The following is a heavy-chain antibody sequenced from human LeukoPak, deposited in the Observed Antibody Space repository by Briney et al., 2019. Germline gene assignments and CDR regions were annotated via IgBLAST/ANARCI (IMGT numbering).Heavy chain of an antibody. CDR2: IYYSGST. J-gene: IGHJ4*02. V-gene: IGHV4-59*01. D-gene: IGHD3-22*01. CDR3: ARDVPDSSGYYYVFDY. Sequence: SETLSLTSTVSGGSISSYYWSWIRQPPGKGLEWIGYIYYSGSTDYNPSLKSRVIISVDTSRNQFSLKLSSVTAADTAVYYCARDVPDSSGYYYVFDYWGQGTLVTVSS. CDR1: GGSISSYY.